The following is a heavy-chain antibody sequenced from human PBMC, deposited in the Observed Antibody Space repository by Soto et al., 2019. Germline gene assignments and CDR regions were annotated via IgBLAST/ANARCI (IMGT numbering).Heavy chain of an antibody. CDR3: ARCCSTSCYAGFDY. J-gene: IGHJ4*02. Sequence: QVQLVESGGGVVQPGRSLRLSCAASGFTFSSYGMHWVRQAPGKGLEWVAVIWYDGSNKYYADSVKGRFTISRDNSKNTLYLQMKSLRAEDTAVYYCARCCSTSCYAGFDYWGQGTLVTVSS. CDR1: GFTFSSYG. V-gene: IGHV3-33*01. D-gene: IGHD2-2*01. CDR2: IWYDGSNK.